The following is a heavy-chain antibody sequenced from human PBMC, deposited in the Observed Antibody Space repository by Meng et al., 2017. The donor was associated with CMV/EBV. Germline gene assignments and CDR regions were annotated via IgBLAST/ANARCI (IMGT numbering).Heavy chain of an antibody. CDR3: ARDNRRGGVDY. CDR1: GGSISSGDYY. J-gene: IGHJ4*02. Sequence: HVERQESGPGLVKPSQTLSLACTVSGGSISSGDYYWSWIRQPPGKGLEWIGYIYYSGSTYYNPSLKSRVTISVDTSKNQFSLKLSSVTAADTAVYYCARDNRRGGVDYWGQGTLVTVSS. CDR2: IYYSGST. D-gene: IGHD3-3*01. V-gene: IGHV4-30-4*08.